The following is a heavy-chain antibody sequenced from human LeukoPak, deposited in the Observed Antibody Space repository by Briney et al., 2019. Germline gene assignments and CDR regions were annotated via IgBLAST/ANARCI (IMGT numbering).Heavy chain of an antibody. J-gene: IGHJ6*03. CDR3: AREWDLPGAYYMDV. CDR1: EFTFSTYW. V-gene: IGHV3-74*01. Sequence: GGSLRLSCAASEFTFSTYWMHWVRQAPGKGLVWVSRISRDGSNTFYADSAKGRFTISRDNAKNTRYLQMNSLRGDDTAVYYCAREWDLPGAYYMDVWGKGTTVTVSS. CDR2: ISRDGSNT. D-gene: IGHD1-26*01.